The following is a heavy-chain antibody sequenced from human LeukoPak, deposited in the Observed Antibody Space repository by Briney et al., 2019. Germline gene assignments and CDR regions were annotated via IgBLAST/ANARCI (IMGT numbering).Heavy chain of an antibody. V-gene: IGHV3-48*04. D-gene: IGHD3-10*01. Sequence: GESLILSCAVSGFTFSSDSRTWVRQAPGKGLEWVSYISSSSSTLYYVASEKGRFTISRDNAKKSLYLQMNSLRAEDTAVYYCARTGTRGAIRGYYMDVWGKGTTVTISS. CDR2: ISSSSSTL. J-gene: IGHJ6*03. CDR3: ARTGTRGAIRGYYMDV. CDR1: GFTFSSDS.